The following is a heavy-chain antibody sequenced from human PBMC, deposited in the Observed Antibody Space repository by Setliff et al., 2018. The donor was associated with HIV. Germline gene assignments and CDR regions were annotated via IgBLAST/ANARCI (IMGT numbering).Heavy chain of an antibody. J-gene: IGHJ3*02. CDR2: ISYNGIT. Sequence: ASETLSLTCSVSGGSMRNYYWSWIRQPPRKGLEWVGYISYNGITTYNPSLKSRVTISVDTSKNQFSLKLTSVTAADTAVYYCARHRPWEVDVFDIWGQGTMVTVSS. CDR1: GGSMRNYY. V-gene: IGHV4-59*08. D-gene: IGHD1-26*01. CDR3: ARHRPWEVDVFDI.